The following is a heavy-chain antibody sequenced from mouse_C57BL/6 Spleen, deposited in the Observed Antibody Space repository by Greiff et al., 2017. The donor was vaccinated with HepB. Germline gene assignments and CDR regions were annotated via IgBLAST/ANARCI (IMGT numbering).Heavy chain of an antibody. Sequence: VQLQQPGAELVKPGASVKLSCKASGYTFTSYWMQWVKQRPGQGLEWIGEIDPSDSYTNYNQKFKGKATLTVDTSSSTAYMQLSSLTSEDSAVYYCARKIDGYWGQGTTLTVSS. CDR1: GYTFTSYW. J-gene: IGHJ2*01. CDR2: IDPSDSYT. CDR3: ARKIDGY. V-gene: IGHV1-50*01.